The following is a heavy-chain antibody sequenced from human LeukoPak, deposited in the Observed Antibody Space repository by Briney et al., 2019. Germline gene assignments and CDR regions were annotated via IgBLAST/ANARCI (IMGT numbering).Heavy chain of an antibody. Sequence: GGSLRLSCAASGFTVSSNYMSWVRQAPGKGLEWVSVIYSGGSTYYADSVKGRFTISRDNSKNTLYLQMNSLRAEDTAVYYCARDQVGATTPVLIYFQHWGQGTLVTVSS. CDR1: GFTVSSNY. D-gene: IGHD1-26*01. J-gene: IGHJ1*01. CDR2: IYSGGST. CDR3: ARDQVGATTPVLIYFQH. V-gene: IGHV3-53*01.